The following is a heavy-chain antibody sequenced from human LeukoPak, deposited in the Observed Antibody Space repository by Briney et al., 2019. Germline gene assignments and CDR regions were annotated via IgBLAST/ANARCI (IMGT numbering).Heavy chain of an antibody. D-gene: IGHD3-22*01. CDR3: ARHAYYDSSGSADDY. Sequence: SETLSLTCTVSGGSISSYYWSWIRQPPGKGLEWIGYIYYSGSTNYNPSLKSRVTISVDRSKNQFSLKLSAVTAADTAVYYCARHAYYDSSGSADDYWGQGTLVTVSS. V-gene: IGHV4-59*08. J-gene: IGHJ4*02. CDR2: IYYSGST. CDR1: GGSISSYY.